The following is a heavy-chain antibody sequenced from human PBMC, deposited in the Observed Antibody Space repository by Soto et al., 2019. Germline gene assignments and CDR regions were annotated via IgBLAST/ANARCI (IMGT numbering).Heavy chain of an antibody. Sequence: QVQLVESGGGVVQPGRSLRLSCAASGFTFSSYGMHWVRQAPGKGLEWVAVISYDGCNKYYADSVKGRFTISRDNSKNTLYLQMNSLRVEDTAVYYCAKDRAFDIWGQGTMVTVSS. CDR2: ISYDGCNK. V-gene: IGHV3-30*18. J-gene: IGHJ3*02. CDR1: GFTFSSYG. CDR3: AKDRAFDI.